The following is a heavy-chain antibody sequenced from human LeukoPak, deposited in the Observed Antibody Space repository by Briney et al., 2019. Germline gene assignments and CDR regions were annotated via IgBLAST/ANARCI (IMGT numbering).Heavy chain of an antibody. CDR1: GFTFSSYG. J-gene: IGHJ4*02. CDR2: ISGSGGST. D-gene: IGHD3-22*01. CDR3: ATRPWGYYDSSGYYRFDY. Sequence: GGSLRLSCAASGFTFSSYGMHWVRQAPGKGLEWVSAISGSGGSTYYADSVKGRFTISRDNSKNTLYLQMNSLRAEDTAVYYCATRPWGYYDSSGYYRFDYWGQGTLVTVSS. V-gene: IGHV3-23*01.